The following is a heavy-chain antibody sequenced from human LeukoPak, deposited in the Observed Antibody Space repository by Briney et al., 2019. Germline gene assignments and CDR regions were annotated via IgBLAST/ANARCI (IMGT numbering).Heavy chain of an antibody. CDR3: TTDIYSYGYVSSD. J-gene: IGHJ4*02. CDR1: GFTFSNAW. D-gene: IGHD5-18*01. CDR2: IKSKTGGGTT. V-gene: IGHV3-15*01. Sequence: GGSLRLSCAASGFTFSNAWMSWVRQAPGKGLEWVGRIKSKTGGGTTDYAAPVKGRFTISRDDSKNTLYLQMNSLKTEDTAVYYCTTDIYSYGYVSSDWGQGTLVTVSS.